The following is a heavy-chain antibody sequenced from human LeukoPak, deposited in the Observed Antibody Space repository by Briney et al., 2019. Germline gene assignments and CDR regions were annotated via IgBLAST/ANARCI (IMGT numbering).Heavy chain of an antibody. D-gene: IGHD3-10*01. J-gene: IGHJ4*02. CDR2: IYYSGST. CDR3: ARRPYYYGSGSYYTRKYFDY. CDR1: GGSISSYY. V-gene: IGHV4-59*12. Sequence: SETLSLTCTVSGGSISSYYWSWIRQPPGKGLEWIGYIYYSGSTNYNPSLKSRVTISVDTSKNQFSLKLSSVTAADTAVYYCARRPYYYGSGSYYTRKYFDYWGQGTLVTVSS.